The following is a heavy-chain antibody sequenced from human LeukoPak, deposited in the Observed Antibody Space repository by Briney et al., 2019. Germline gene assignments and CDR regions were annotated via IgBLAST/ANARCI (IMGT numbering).Heavy chain of an antibody. CDR2: IKQDGSDK. CDR1: EFTFSTSW. CDR3: ARFRDDYVWGSYTPPKDFDY. Sequence: GGSLRLSCAASEFTFSTSWMSWVRQAPGRGLEWVANIKQDGSDKYYVDSVKGRFTISRDNAKNSLYLQMNYLRAEDTAVYYCARFRDDYVWGSYTPPKDFDYWGQGSLVTVSS. V-gene: IGHV3-7*01. D-gene: IGHD3-16*01. J-gene: IGHJ4*02.